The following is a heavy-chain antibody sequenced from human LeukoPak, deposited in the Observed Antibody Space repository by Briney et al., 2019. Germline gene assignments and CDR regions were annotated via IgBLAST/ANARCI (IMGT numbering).Heavy chain of an antibody. V-gene: IGHV4-38-2*02. J-gene: IGHJ5*02. CDR3: AREPSIAENWFDP. CDR1: GYSISSGYY. Sequence: TETLSLTRTVSGYSISSGYYWGWIRQPPGKGLEWIGSIYHSGSTYYNPSLKSRVTISVDTSKNQFSLKLTSVTAADTAVYYCAREPSIAENWFDPWGQGTLVTVSS. D-gene: IGHD6-6*01. CDR2: IYHSGST.